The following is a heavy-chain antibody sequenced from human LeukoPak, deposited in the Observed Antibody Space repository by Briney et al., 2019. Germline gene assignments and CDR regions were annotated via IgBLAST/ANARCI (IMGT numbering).Heavy chain of an antibody. Sequence: ASVKVSCKASGYTFTSYDINWVRQATGQGLEWMGWMNPNSGNTGYAQKLQGRVTMTTDTSTSTAYMELRSLRSDDTAVYYCARGGGATRGNWFDPWGQGTLVTVSS. V-gene: IGHV1-8*02. J-gene: IGHJ5*02. CDR1: GYTFTSYD. CDR2: MNPNSGNT. D-gene: IGHD1-26*01. CDR3: ARGGGATRGNWFDP.